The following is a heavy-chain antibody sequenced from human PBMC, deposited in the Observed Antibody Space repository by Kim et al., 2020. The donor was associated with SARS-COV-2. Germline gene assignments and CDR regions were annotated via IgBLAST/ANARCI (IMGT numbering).Heavy chain of an antibody. CDR1: GGSISSYY. J-gene: IGHJ2*01. V-gene: IGHV4-59*01. Sequence: SETLSLTCTVSGGSISSYYWSWIRQPPGKGLEWIGYIYYSGSTNYNPSLKSRVTISVDTSKNQFSLKLSSVTAADTAVYYCARAPSGWNYKDWYFDLWGRGTLVTVSS. CDR2: IYYSGST. CDR3: ARAPSGWNYKDWYFDL. D-gene: IGHD1-7*01.